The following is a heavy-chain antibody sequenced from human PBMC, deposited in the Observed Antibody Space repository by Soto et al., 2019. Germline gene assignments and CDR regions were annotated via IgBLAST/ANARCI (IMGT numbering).Heavy chain of an antibody. J-gene: IGHJ5*02. CDR3: AREQSYYYDSSGYLAYWFDP. V-gene: IGHV3-30-3*01. Sequence: GGSLRLSCAASGFTFSSYAMHWVRQAPGKGLEWVAVISYDGSNKYYADSVKGRFTISRDNSKNTLYLQMNSLRAEDTAVYYCAREQSYYYDSSGYLAYWFDPWGQGTLVTVSS. CDR2: ISYDGSNK. D-gene: IGHD3-22*01. CDR1: GFTFSSYA.